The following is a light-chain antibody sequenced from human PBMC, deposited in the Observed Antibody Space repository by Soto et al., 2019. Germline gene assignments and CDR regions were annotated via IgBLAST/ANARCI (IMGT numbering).Light chain of an antibody. CDR3: QQYGRSPLT. Sequence: EIVLTQSPGTLSLSPGERATLSCKASQSVSSSYLAWYQKKPGQAPRLLIYGASSRATGIPDRFSGSGSGTDFTLTISRLEPEDFAVYYCQQYGRSPLTFGGGSKLEIK. CDR2: GAS. CDR1: QSVSSSY. V-gene: IGKV3-20*01. J-gene: IGKJ4*01.